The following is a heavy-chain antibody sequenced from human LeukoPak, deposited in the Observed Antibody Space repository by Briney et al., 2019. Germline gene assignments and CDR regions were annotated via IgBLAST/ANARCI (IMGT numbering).Heavy chain of an antibody. CDR1: GFTFSSYG. V-gene: IGHV3-23*01. J-gene: IGHJ3*02. CDR2: ISGSGGST. Sequence: GGSLRLSCAASGFTFSSYGMSWVRQAPGKGLEWVSAISGSGGSTYYADSVKGRFTISRDNSKNTLYLQMNSLRAEDTAVYYCAKDYYYDSSGYYHPGTPDAFDIWGQGTMVTVSS. D-gene: IGHD3-22*01. CDR3: AKDYYYDSSGYYHPGTPDAFDI.